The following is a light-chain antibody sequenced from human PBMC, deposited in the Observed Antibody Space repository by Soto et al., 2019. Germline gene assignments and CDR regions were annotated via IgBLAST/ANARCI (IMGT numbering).Light chain of an antibody. J-gene: IGLJ1*01. CDR2: DDS. Sequence: SYELAQPPSVSVAPGQTARITCGGNNIGSKGVHWYQQKPGQAPVLVVYDDSDRPSGIPERFSGSNSGNTATLTISRVEAGDEADYYCQVWDSSSDHYVFGTGTKVTVL. V-gene: IGLV3-21*02. CDR1: NIGSKG. CDR3: QVWDSSSDHYV.